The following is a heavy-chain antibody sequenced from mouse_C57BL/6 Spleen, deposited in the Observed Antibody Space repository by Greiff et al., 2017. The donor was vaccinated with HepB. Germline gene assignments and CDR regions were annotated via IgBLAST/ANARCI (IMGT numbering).Heavy chain of an antibody. CDR1: GYAFSSSW. Sequence: VQLQQSGPELVKPGASVKISCKASGYAFSSSWMNWVKQRPGKGLEWIGRIYPGDGDTNYNGKFKGKATLTADKSSSTAYMQLSSLTSEDSAVYFCARSMDYGSPDYWGQGTTLTVSS. CDR2: IYPGDGDT. CDR3: ARSMDYGSPDY. D-gene: IGHD1-1*01. V-gene: IGHV1-82*01. J-gene: IGHJ2*01.